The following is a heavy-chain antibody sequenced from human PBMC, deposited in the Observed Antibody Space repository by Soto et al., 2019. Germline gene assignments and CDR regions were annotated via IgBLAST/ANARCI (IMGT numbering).Heavy chain of an antibody. Sequence: QVQLQESGPGLVKPSETLSISCNVSGGSISSDDFFWSWVRQHPARGLEWIGYIYHSGTTYYNPSLQSRITISVDTSKNQFSLKLRSVTAADTAVYFCARDEDHGSGLSGGMDVWGQGTAVTVS. CDR2: IYHSGTT. J-gene: IGHJ6*02. D-gene: IGHD3-10*01. CDR3: ARDEDHGSGLSGGMDV. V-gene: IGHV4-31*03. CDR1: GGSISSDDFF.